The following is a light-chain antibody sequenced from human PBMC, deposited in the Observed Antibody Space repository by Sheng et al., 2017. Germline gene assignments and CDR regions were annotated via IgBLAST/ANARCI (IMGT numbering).Light chain of an antibody. J-gene: IGKJ4*01. Sequence: EIVMTQSPATLSVSPGERATLSCRASQRISSNLAWYQQKPGQAPRLLIYDASNRATDIPARFSGSGSGTDFTLTISSLEPEDFAVYYCQQRLKWGVTFGGGTKVEIK. CDR2: DAS. V-gene: IGKV3-11*01. CDR1: QRISSN. CDR3: QQRLKWGVT.